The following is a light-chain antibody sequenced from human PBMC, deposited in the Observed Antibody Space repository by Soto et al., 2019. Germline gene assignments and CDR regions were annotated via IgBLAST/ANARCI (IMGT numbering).Light chain of an antibody. CDR1: SSNLGAGYD. CDR3: QSYDKSLTGFFV. CDR2: TNN. V-gene: IGLV1-40*01. J-gene: IGLJ1*01. Sequence: QSVLTQPPSVSGAPGQSVTISCTGSSSNLGAGYDVHWYQQVPGTAPKLLIYTNNNRPSGVPDRFSGSKSGTSASLAITGLQAEDESDYYCQSYDKSLTGFFVFGSGTKVTLL.